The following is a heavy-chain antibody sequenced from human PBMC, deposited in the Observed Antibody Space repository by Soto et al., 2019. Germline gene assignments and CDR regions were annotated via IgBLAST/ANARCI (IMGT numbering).Heavy chain of an antibody. D-gene: IGHD2-15*01. CDR1: GFTFSSYA. J-gene: IGHJ6*03. V-gene: IGHV3-23*01. CDR3: AKDAIVVVVAATSYYMDV. CDR2: ISGSGGST. Sequence: PGGSLRLSCAASGFTFSSYAMSWVRQAPGKGLEWVSAISGSGGSTYYADSVKGRFTISRDNSKNTLYLQMNSLRAEDTAVYYCAKDAIVVVVAATSYYMDVWGKGTTVTVSS.